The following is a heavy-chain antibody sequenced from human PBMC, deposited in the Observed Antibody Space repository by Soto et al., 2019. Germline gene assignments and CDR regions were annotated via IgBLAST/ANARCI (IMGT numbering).Heavy chain of an antibody. CDR3: ARWAGQVRDFGGPFDY. Sequence: QVQLVQSGAGMKKPGASVTVSCKSSGERFTTYGISWVRQAPGQGLEWMGWISTYNINTNYAPKFQGRLLLTTDTSTTTAHMELRSVRPDDTAEYYCARWAGQVRDFGGPFDYWGQGTLVTVSS. CDR1: GERFTTYG. J-gene: IGHJ4*02. CDR2: ISTYNINT. D-gene: IGHD4-17*01. V-gene: IGHV1-18*04.